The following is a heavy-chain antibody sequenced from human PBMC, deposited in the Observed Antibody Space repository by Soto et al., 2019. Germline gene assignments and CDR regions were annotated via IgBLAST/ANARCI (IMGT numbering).Heavy chain of an antibody. CDR2: INHSGST. CDR1: GGSFSGYY. V-gene: IGHV4-34*01. Sequence: PSETLSLTCAVYGGSFSGYYWSWIRQPPGKGLEWIGEINHSGSTNYNPSLKSRVTISVDTSKNQFSLKLSSATAADTAVYYCARGRSYYGYFDYWGQGTLVTVSS. CDR3: ARGRSYYGYFDY. J-gene: IGHJ4*02. D-gene: IGHD1-26*01.